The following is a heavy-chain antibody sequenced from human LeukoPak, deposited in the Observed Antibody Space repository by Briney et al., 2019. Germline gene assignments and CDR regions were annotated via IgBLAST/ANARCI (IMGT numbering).Heavy chain of an antibody. J-gene: IGHJ3*02. CDR2: ISAYNGNT. CDR3: ARDRPGIDAFDI. CDR1: GYTFTSYS. V-gene: IGHV1-18*01. D-gene: IGHD2-15*01. Sequence: ASVKVSCKASGYTFTSYSISWVRQAPGQGLEWMGWISAYNGNTNYAQKLQGRVTMTTDTSTSTAYMELRSLRSDDTAVYYCARDRPGIDAFDIWGQGTMVTVSS.